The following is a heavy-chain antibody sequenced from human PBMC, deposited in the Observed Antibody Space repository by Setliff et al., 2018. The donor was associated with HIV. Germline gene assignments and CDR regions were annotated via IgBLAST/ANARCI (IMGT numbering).Heavy chain of an antibody. D-gene: IGHD6-13*01. V-gene: IGHV3-15*01. J-gene: IGHJ4*02. CDR2: IKSKENGETI. CDR1: GMSFSNAW. CDR3: TTWQAGNDY. Sequence: PGGSLRLSCAASGMSFSNAWMSWVRQVPGKGLEWLGRIKSKENGETIDYGAPVKGRVTLSRDDSKNSLYLQMNSLKTEDTAVYYCTTWQAGNDYWGQGTLVTVSS.